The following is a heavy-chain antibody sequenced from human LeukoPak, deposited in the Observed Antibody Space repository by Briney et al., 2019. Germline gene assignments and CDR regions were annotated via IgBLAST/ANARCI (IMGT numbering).Heavy chain of an antibody. CDR3: ARDYIAAVDY. Sequence: GGSLRLSCAASGFTVSSYAMHWVRQAPGKGLEWVAVISYDGSNKYYADSVKGRFTISRDNSKDTLYLQMNSLRAEDTAVYYCARDYIAAVDYWGQGTLVTVSS. D-gene: IGHD6-13*01. V-gene: IGHV3-30-3*01. J-gene: IGHJ4*02. CDR2: ISYDGSNK. CDR1: GFTVSSYA.